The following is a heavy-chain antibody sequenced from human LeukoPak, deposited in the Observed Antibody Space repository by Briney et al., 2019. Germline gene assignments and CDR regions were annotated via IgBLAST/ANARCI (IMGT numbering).Heavy chain of an antibody. D-gene: IGHD3-9*01. CDR1: GGTFSSYA. V-gene: IGHV1-69*04. CDR2: IIPIFGIA. J-gene: IGHJ4*02. CDR3: ARSPDSRYFDWGHVYYFGY. Sequence: ASVKVSCKASGGTFSSYAISWVRQAPGQGLEWMGRIIPIFGIANYAQKFQGRVTITADKSTSTAYMELSSLRSEDTAVYYCARSPDSRYFDWGHVYYFGYWGQGTLVTVSS.